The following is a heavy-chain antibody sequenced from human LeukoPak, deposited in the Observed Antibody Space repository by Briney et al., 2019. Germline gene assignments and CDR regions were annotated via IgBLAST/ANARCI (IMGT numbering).Heavy chain of an antibody. Sequence: GTSLRLSCAASGFSISIYSMHWVRQVPGKGLEWAAVLSSLGRQEYYADSVKGRFTISGDNSKNTLFLQMNSLRVEDTGLYYCARAFAGAPFDLWGRGTLVTVSS. V-gene: IGHV3-30*04. D-gene: IGHD3-10*01. CDR2: LSSLGRQE. CDR3: ARAFAGAPFDL. CDR1: GFSISIYS. J-gene: IGHJ2*01.